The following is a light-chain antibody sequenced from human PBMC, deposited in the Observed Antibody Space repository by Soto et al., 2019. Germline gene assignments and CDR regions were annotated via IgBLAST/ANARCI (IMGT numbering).Light chain of an antibody. CDR3: QQYYSFPQT. CDR2: AAS. CDR1: QSINSW. J-gene: IGKJ1*01. V-gene: IGKV1-5*01. Sequence: DIQVTQSPSTLSASVGDRVTITCRASQSINSWLAWYQQKPGKAPQILIYAASTLQSGVPSRFSGSGSGTDFTLTISCLQSEDFATYYCQQYYSFPQTFGQGTKVDVK.